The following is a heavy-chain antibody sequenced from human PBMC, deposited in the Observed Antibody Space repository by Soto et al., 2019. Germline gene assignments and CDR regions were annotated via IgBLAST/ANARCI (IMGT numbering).Heavy chain of an antibody. D-gene: IGHD2-15*01. J-gene: IGHJ6*02. CDR2: ISYDGSHK. V-gene: IGHV3-30-3*01. CDR1: GFTFSNFA. Sequence: GGSLRLSCAASGFTFSNFAMYWVRQAPGKGLEWVTVISYDGSHKYYADSVKGRFTISRDNSKNTLYLQMNNLRAEDSAVYFCARDYSYQRAMDVWGQGTTVTVSS. CDR3: ARDYSYQRAMDV.